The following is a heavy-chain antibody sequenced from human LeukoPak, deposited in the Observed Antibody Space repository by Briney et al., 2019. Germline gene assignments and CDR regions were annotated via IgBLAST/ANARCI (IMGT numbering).Heavy chain of an antibody. CDR3: ARERGRFCSGGSWYKAFDI. V-gene: IGHV3-7*01. CDR1: GFTFSSYW. D-gene: IGHD2-15*01. J-gene: IGHJ3*02. CDR2: IKQDGSEK. Sequence: GGSLRLSCAASGFTFSSYWMTWVRQAPGKGLEWVANIKQDGSEKYYVDSVKGRFTISRDSANNSLYLQLNSLRAEDTAVYYCARERGRFCSGGSWYKAFDIWGQGTMVTVSS.